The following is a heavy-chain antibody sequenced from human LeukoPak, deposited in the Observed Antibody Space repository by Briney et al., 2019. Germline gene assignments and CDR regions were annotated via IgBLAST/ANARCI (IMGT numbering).Heavy chain of an antibody. CDR3: AKCAGDIVVVVAATGLFEGAWTVYFDY. D-gene: IGHD2-15*01. Sequence: GGSLRLSCAVSGFTFSSYAMSWVRQAPGKGLEWVSAISGSGGSTYYADSVKGRFTISRDNSKNTLYLQMNSLRAEDTAVYYCAKCAGDIVVVVAATGLFEGAWTVYFDYWGQGTLVTVSS. J-gene: IGHJ4*02. CDR1: GFTFSSYA. V-gene: IGHV3-23*01. CDR2: ISGSGGST.